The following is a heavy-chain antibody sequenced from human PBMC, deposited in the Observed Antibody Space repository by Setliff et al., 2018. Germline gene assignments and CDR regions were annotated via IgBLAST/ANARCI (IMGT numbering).Heavy chain of an antibody. J-gene: IGHJ6*03. CDR1: GGTFNNYA. D-gene: IGHD3-3*01. CDR3: ARESGSPRYMDV. CDR2: IIPIFGTT. Sequence: GASVKVSCKASGGTFNNYAISWVRQAPGQGLKWMGGIIPIFGTTKYAQKFQGRVTITADESTSTAYMELSSLRSEDTAAYYCARESGSPRYMDVWGNGTTVTVSS. V-gene: IGHV1-69*13.